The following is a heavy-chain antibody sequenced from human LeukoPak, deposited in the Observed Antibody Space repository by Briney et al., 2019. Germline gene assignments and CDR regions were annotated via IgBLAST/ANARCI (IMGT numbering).Heavy chain of an antibody. Sequence: GESLKISCKASGFSFTTYWIGWVRQMPGKGLEWMGIIYPDDSDTRYSPSFQGQVTISADKSISTAYLQWSSLKASDTAMYYCARHNLGDSSSWYFDYWGQGTLVTVSS. D-gene: IGHD6-13*01. CDR1: GFSFTTYW. CDR2: IYPDDSDT. V-gene: IGHV5-51*01. CDR3: ARHNLGDSSSWYFDY. J-gene: IGHJ4*02.